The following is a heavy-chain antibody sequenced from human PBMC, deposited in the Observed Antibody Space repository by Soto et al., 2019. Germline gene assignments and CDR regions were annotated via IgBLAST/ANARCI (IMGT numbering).Heavy chain of an antibody. V-gene: IGHV2-5*02. Sequence: VSGPTLVNPTQTVTLTCTFSGFSVSTIGVGGGWIRQPPGKALEWHALIYWDDDKRYSPSLKSRLTITKDTSKNQVVLTMTNMDHVDTATYYCAHSPGYCGGDCYGAFDIWGQGTMVTVSS. D-gene: IGHD2-21*02. J-gene: IGHJ3*02. CDR3: AHSPGYCGGDCYGAFDI. CDR2: IYWDDDK. CDR1: GFSVSTIGVG.